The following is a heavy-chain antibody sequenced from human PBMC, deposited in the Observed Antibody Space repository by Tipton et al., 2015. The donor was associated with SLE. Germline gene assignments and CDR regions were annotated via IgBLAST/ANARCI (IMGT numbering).Heavy chain of an antibody. Sequence: GSLRLSCAASGFTVSSNYMSWVRQAPGKGLEWVSVIYSGGSPYYADSVKGRFTISRDNSKNTLYLQRNSLRAEDTAVYYCASPFGGNSPSNYWGQGTLVTVSS. D-gene: IGHD4-23*01. CDR1: GFTVSSNY. V-gene: IGHV3-53*05. CDR2: IYSGGSP. J-gene: IGHJ4*02. CDR3: ASPFGGNSPSNY.